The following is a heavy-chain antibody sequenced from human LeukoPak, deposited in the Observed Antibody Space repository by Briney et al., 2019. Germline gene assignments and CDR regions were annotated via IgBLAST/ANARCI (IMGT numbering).Heavy chain of an antibody. D-gene: IGHD1-26*01. CDR3: ARGVGAVYWYFDL. V-gene: IGHV4-59*01. CDR2: IYYSGST. Sequence: SETLSLTCAVYGGSFSGYYWSWIRQPPGKGLEWIGYIYYSGSTNSNPSLKSRVTISVDTSKNQFSLKLTSVTAADTAVYYCARGVGAVYWYFDLWGRGTLVTVSS. J-gene: IGHJ2*01. CDR1: GGSFSGYY.